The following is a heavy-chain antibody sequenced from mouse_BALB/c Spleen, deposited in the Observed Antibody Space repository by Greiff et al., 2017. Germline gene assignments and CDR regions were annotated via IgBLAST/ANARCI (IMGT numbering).Heavy chain of an antibody. CDR2: IDPANGNT. J-gene: IGHJ2*01. CDR3: AIISLLEGY. Sequence: VLLQQSGAELVKPGASVKSSCTASGFNIKDTYMHWVKQRPEQGLEWIGRIDPANGNTKYDPKFQGKATITADTSSNTAYLQLSSLTSEDTAVYYCAIISLLEGYWGQGTTLTVSS. D-gene: IGHD1-1*01. V-gene: IGHV14-3*02. CDR1: GFNIKDTY.